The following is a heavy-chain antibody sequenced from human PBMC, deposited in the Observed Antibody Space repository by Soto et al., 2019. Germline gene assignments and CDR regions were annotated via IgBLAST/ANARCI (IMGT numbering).Heavy chain of an antibody. CDR1: GYSITSGYY. V-gene: IGHV4-38-2*01. J-gene: IGHJ6*02. Sequence: PSETLSLTCSVSGYSITSGYYWGWIRQPPGKGLEWIGNIYHAGSTYYSPSLKSRVIISIDSPRNSFSLELSSLTAADTAVYYCARYGEDYYYGMDVWGQGTTVTVSS. CDR3: ARYGEDYYYGMDV. CDR2: IYHAGST. D-gene: IGHD4-17*01.